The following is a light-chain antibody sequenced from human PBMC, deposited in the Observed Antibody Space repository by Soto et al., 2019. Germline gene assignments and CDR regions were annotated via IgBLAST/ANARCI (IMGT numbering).Light chain of an antibody. V-gene: IGLV2-14*01. Sequence: QSVLTRPASVSGSPGQSITISCTGTSSDVGGYDYVSWYQQHPGTAPRLIIFEVTNRPSGVSNRFSGSKSGNTASLTISGLQAEDEADYYCTSYTSSSTQVFGTGTKVTVL. CDR1: SSDVGGYDY. CDR3: TSYTSSSTQV. J-gene: IGLJ1*01. CDR2: EVT.